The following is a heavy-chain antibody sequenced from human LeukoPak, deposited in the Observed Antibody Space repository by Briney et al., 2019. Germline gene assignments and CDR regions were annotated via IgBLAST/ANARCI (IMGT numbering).Heavy chain of an antibody. V-gene: IGHV3-23*01. D-gene: IGHD3-3*01. CDR3: ANLAAVPPETYDFWSGYYNDY. CDR1: GFTFSSYA. J-gene: IGHJ4*02. CDR2: ISCSGGST. Sequence: GGSLRLSCAASGFTFSSYAMSWVRQAPGKGLEWVSAISCSGGSTYYADSVKGRFTISRDNSKNTLYLQMNSLRAEDTAVYYCANLAAVPPETYDFWSGYYNDYWGQGTLVTVSS.